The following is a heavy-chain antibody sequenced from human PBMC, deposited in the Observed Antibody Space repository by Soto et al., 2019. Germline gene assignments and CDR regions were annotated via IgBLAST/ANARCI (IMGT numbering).Heavy chain of an antibody. Sequence: QVQLQESGPGLVKPSETLSLTCTVSGGSISSYYWSWIRQPPGKGLEWIGYIYYSGSTNYNPSLKSRVTISVDTSKNQFSLKLSSVTAADTAVYYCARRVWSGYSAYYYMDVWGKGTTVTVSS. CDR2: IYYSGST. CDR1: GGSISSYY. J-gene: IGHJ6*03. CDR3: ARRVWSGYSAYYYMDV. D-gene: IGHD3-3*01. V-gene: IGHV4-59*01.